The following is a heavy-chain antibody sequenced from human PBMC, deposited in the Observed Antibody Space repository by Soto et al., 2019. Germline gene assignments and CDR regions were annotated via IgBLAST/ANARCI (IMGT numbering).Heavy chain of an antibody. J-gene: IGHJ4*02. D-gene: IGHD3-22*01. CDR3: ARALLTIYDTSGYYDY. V-gene: IGHV3-33*01. CDR2: IWSDGTNK. CDR1: GVTFSKYA. Sequence: QVQLVGSGGGVVQPGRSLRLSCAASGVTFSKYAMHWVRQAPGKGLEWVAVIWSDGTNKYYADSVKGRFTISRDKSKNTLYLQMNSLRAEDTAVYYCARALLTIYDTSGYYDYWGQGIQVTVSS.